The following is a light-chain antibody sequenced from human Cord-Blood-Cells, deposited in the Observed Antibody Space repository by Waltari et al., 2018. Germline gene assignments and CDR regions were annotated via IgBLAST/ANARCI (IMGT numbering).Light chain of an antibody. Sequence: QSALTQPPSASGSPGQSVTITCTGTCSDVGGYNYVSWYQQHPGKAPKLMIYEVSKRPAALPDRFSASMAGNTASLRVSELQAEDEAEYYGSSNAGSYKRVFGGGPSLTVL. CDR3: SSNAGSYKRV. J-gene: IGLJ3*02. V-gene: IGLV2-8*01. CDR2: EVS. CDR1: CSDVGGYNY.